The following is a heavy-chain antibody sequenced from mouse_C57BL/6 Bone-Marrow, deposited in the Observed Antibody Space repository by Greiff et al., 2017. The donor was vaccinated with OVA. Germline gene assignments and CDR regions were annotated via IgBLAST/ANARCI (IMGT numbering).Heavy chain of an antibody. CDR3: ARWLPLPV. CDR1: GYTFTSYG. V-gene: IGHV1-81*01. J-gene: IGHJ3*01. D-gene: IGHD2-3*01. Sequence: VQVVESGAELARPGASVKLSCKASGYTFTSYGISWVKQRTGQGLEWIGEIYPRSGNTYYNEKFKGKATLTADKSSSTAYMELRTLTSEDSAVYFCARWLPLPVWGPGTLVTVSA. CDR2: IYPRSGNT.